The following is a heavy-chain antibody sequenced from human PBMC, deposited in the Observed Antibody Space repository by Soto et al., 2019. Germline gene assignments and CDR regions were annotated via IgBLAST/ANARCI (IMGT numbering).Heavy chain of an antibody. D-gene: IGHD2-15*01. CDR1: GGTFSSYA. Sequence: GSSVKVSGKASGGTFSSYAISWVRQAPGQGLEWMGGIIPIFGTANYAQKFQGRVTITADESTSTAYMELSSLRSEDTAVYYCAKRVKVVVAATPHYYYGMDVWGQGTTVTVSS. V-gene: IGHV1-69*13. J-gene: IGHJ6*02. CDR2: IIPIFGTA. CDR3: AKRVKVVVAATPHYYYGMDV.